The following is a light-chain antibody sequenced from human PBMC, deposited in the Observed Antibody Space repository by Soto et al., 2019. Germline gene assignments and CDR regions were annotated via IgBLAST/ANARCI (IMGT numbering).Light chain of an antibody. CDR1: SSYGGRYNY. V-gene: IGLV2-14*01. Sequence: ALTQPASVSGSPGQSITISCTGTSSYGGRYNYVAWYQQHPGKAPKLMIYEVTNRPSGGSNRFSGSKSGNTASLTISGPQAEDQADYYCSSYTDSTSLEVFGPGTKSPP. CDR2: EVT. J-gene: IGLJ1*01. CDR3: SSYTDSTSLEV.